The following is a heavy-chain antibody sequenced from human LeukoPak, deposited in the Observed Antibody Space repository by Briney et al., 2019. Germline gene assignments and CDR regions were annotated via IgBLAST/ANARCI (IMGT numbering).Heavy chain of an antibody. CDR2: IIPIFGIA. J-gene: IGHJ4*02. CDR3: ARGLSGSYDGIGY. CDR1: GGTFSSYA. Sequence: ASVKVSCKASGGTFSSYAISWVRQAPGQRLEWMGRIIPIFGIANYAQKFQGRVTITADKSTSTAYMELSSLRSEDTAVYYCARGLSGSYDGIGYWGQGTLVTVSS. D-gene: IGHD1-26*01. V-gene: IGHV1-69*04.